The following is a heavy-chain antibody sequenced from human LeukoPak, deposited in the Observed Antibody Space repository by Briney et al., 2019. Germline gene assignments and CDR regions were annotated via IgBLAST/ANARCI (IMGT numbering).Heavy chain of an antibody. Sequence: SETLSLTCTVSGGSISIYYWNWIRQPPGKGLEWIGNIQYSGSTNYNPSLKSRVTILLDTSKNQFSLKLSSVTAADTAVYYCARWVRDSSSWYFDYWGQGTLVTVSS. D-gene: IGHD6-13*01. CDR1: GGSISIYY. V-gene: IGHV4-59*01. CDR2: IQYSGST. CDR3: ARWVRDSSSWYFDY. J-gene: IGHJ4*02.